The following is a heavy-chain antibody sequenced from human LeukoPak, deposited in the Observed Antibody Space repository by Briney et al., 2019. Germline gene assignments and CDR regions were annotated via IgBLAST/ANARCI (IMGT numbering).Heavy chain of an antibody. CDR3: ARGPRGSDIVVVPAAYYYYMDV. CDR1: GCTFSSYA. CDR2: IIPIFGTA. V-gene: IGHV1-69*05. J-gene: IGHJ6*03. D-gene: IGHD2-2*01. Sequence: SVKVSCTASGCTFSSYAISWVRQAPGQGLEWMGAIIPIFGTANYAQKVQGRVTISTDKSTSTVYMELSSLRAEDTAVYYCARGPRGSDIVVVPAAYYYYMDVWGKGTTVTVSS.